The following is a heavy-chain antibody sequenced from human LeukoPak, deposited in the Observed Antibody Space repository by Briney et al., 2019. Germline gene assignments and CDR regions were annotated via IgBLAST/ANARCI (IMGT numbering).Heavy chain of an antibody. CDR1: GGSFSGYY. D-gene: IGHD3-22*01. Sequence: PSETLSLTCAVYGGSFSGYYWSWIRQPPGKGLEWIGEINHSGSTNYNPSLKSRVTISVDTSKNQFSLKLSSVTAADTAVYYCARFYYDRTNFDYWGQGTLVTVSS. J-gene: IGHJ4*02. CDR2: INHSGST. CDR3: ARFYYDRTNFDY. V-gene: IGHV4-34*01.